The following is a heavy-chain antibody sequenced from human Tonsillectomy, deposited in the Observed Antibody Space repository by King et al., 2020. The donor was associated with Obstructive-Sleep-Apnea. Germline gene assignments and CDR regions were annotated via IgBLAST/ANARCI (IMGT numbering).Heavy chain of an antibody. CDR3: ASGGYREVSGWPTKVIYYYNMDV. D-gene: IGHD6-19*01. V-gene: IGHV4-4*02. CDR2: IYHSGST. J-gene: IGHJ6*02. Sequence: QLQESGPGLVKPSGTLSLTCAVSGASISSSHWWTWVRQPPGKGLEWLGEIYHSGSTNYSPSLKSRVTISVDKSKNQFSLKLSSVTAADTAVYYCASGGYREVSGWPTKVIYYYNMDVWGQGTTVTVSS. CDR1: GASISSSHW.